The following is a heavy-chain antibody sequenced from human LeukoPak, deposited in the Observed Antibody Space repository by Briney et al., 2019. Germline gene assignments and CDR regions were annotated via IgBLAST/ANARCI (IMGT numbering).Heavy chain of an antibody. V-gene: IGHV4-4*02. Sequence: SGTLSLTCAVSGDSITNSHWWSWVRQPPGQGLEWIGEISLSGLTNYNPSLESRVTMSLDKSKNHLSLNLTSVTAADTAVYYCSRESGAFSPFGYWGQGTLVTVSS. CDR1: GDSITNSHW. CDR3: SRESGAFSPFGY. J-gene: IGHJ4*02. CDR2: ISLSGLT. D-gene: IGHD1-26*01.